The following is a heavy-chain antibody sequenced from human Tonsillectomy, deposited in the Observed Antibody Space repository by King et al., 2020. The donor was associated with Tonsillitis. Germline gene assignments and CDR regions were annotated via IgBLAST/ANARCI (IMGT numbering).Heavy chain of an antibody. V-gene: IGHV1-2*02. CDR1: GYIFTGYY. CDR3: ARGRPNWGSGDY. J-gene: IGHJ4*02. CDR2: INPNSGGT. Sequence: QVQLVQFGAEVKKPGASVKVSCQASGYIFTGYYIYWVRQAPGQGLEWMGWINPNSGGTNYVQKFQGRVTMTRDTSISTAYMELSRMRSDDTAVYYCARGRPNWGSGDYWGQGTLVTVSS. D-gene: IGHD7-27*01.